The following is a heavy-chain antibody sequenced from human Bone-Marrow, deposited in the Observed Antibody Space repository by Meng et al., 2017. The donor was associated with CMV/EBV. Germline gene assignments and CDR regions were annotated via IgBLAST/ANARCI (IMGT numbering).Heavy chain of an antibody. Sequence: ASVKVSCKASGYTFTGYYMHWVRQAPGQGLEWMGWSNPNSGGTNYAQNFQGRVTMTRDTSISTAYMELSRLRSDDTAVYYCARASLVLMVYAIGAGYGMDVWGQGTTATVSS. CDR3: ARASLVLMVYAIGAGYGMDV. V-gene: IGHV1-2*02. D-gene: IGHD2-8*01. CDR2: SNPNSGGT. CDR1: GYTFTGYY. J-gene: IGHJ6*02.